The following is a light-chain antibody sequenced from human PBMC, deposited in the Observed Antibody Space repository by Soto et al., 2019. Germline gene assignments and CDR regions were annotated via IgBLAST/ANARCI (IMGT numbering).Light chain of an antibody. CDR1: QSVSSN. CDR3: QQYRSYPWT. CDR2: GAS. J-gene: IGKJ1*01. V-gene: IGKV3-15*01. Sequence: EIVITQSPATLSVSPGERATLSCRASQSVSSNLAWYQQKPGQAPRLLIYGASTRATGIPARFSGSGSGTEFTLTISSLQPDDFATYHCQQYRSYPWTFGQGTKVDIK.